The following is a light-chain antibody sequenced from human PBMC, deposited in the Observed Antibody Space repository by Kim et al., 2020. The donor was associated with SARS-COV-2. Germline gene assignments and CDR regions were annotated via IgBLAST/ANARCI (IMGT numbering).Light chain of an antibody. Sequence: ASVGDRVTITCRASQSVSSWLAWYQHKPGKAPKLLIYGAYTLQIGVPSRFSGRVSGTEFTLTISSLPPDDFATSYCQQYNLYSQTFGPGTKVDIK. CDR1: QSVSSW. CDR3: QQYNLYSQT. CDR2: GAY. V-gene: IGKV1-5*01. J-gene: IGKJ3*01.